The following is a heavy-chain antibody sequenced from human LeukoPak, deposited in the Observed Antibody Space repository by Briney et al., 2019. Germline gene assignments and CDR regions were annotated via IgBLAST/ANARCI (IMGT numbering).Heavy chain of an antibody. CDR3: ARSERKYYYDSSGYYFDS. D-gene: IGHD3-22*01. CDR2: AYSGGNP. Sequence: GGSLRLSCAASGITVNSTYISWVRQAPGKGLEWVPVAYSGGNPYYAGSVKGRFTISRDNAKNTLFLQMNSLRGEDTAVYYCARSERKYYYDSSGYYFDSWGQGTLVTVSS. V-gene: IGHV3-66*01. CDR1: GITVNSTY. J-gene: IGHJ4*02.